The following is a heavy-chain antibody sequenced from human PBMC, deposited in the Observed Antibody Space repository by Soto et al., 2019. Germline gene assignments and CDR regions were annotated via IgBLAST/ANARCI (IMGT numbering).Heavy chain of an antibody. CDR2: IYYSGST. Sequence: PSETLSLTCTVSGGSISSGGYYWSWIRQHPGKGLEWIGYIYYSGSTYYNPSLKSRVTISVDTSKNQFSLKLSSVTAADTAVYYCAREGVYGDQYYYYYGMDVWGQGTTVTVSS. D-gene: IGHD4-17*01. V-gene: IGHV4-31*03. J-gene: IGHJ6*02. CDR1: GGSISSGGYY. CDR3: AREGVYGDQYYYYYGMDV.